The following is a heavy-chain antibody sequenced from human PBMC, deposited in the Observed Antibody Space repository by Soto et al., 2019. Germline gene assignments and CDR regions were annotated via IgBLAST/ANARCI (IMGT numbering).Heavy chain of an antibody. D-gene: IGHD6-13*01. CDR3: AIINSQYSSSWYLWFDP. V-gene: IGHV5-10-1*01. Sequence: GESLKISCKGSGYSFTSYWISWVRQMPGKGLEWMGRIDPSDSYTNYSPSFQGHVTISADKSISTAYLQWSSLKASDTAMYYCAIINSQYSSSWYLWFDPWGQGTLVTVSS. J-gene: IGHJ5*02. CDR1: GYSFTSYW. CDR2: IDPSDSYT.